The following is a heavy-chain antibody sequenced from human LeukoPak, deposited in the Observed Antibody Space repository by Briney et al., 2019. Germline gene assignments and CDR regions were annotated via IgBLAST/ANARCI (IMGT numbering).Heavy chain of an antibody. CDR3: AKGFDSTGFYLDS. J-gene: IGHJ4*02. CDR1: GFTFSSYS. V-gene: IGHV3-21*01. Sequence: GGSLRLSCAASGFTFSSYSMNWVRQAPGKGLEWVSSISSSSSYIYYADSVKGRFTISRDNAKNSLYLQMNSLRAEDTAVYYCAKGFDSTGFYLDSWGQGTLVTVSS. CDR2: ISSSSSYI. D-gene: IGHD3-22*01.